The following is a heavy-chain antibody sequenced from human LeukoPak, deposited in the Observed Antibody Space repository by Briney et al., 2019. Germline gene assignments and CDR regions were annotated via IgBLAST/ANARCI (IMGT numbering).Heavy chain of an antibody. CDR2: IYYSGNT. CDR1: GGSMSTYY. J-gene: IGHJ4*01. CDR3: ARRRDRYYFDY. Sequence: SETLSLTCTVSGGSMSTYYWSWIRQPPGKGLHWIGNIYYSGNTNYNPSLKSRVTISVDTSKNQFSLILSSVTAADTAVYYCARRRDRYYFDYWGHGTLVTVSS. V-gene: IGHV4-59*01.